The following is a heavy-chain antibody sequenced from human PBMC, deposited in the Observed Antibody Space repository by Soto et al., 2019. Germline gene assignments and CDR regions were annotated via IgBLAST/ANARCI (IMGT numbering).Heavy chain of an antibody. CDR2: IKSDGTVT. CDR3: ARENCDFWSGYYLYD. CDR1: GITFSTYR. Sequence: EVQLVESGGGLVQPGGSLRLSCVVSGITFSTYRMHWVRQAPGKGLVWVSHIKSDGTVTHYTDSVRGRFIISRDNAKNTLFLQMNSLTAEDTAVYYCARENCDFWSGYYLYDWGQGTLVTVSS. J-gene: IGHJ4*02. V-gene: IGHV3-74*01. D-gene: IGHD3-3*01.